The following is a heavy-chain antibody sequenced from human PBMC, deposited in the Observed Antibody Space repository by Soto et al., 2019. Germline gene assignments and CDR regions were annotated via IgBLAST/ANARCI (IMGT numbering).Heavy chain of an antibody. Sequence: GASVKVSCKASGYTFTTYVMHWVRQAPGQGLEWMGWISTYNGRTNYAQKLQGRVTMTTDTSTSTAYMELRSLRSDDTAVYYCARDQTRVGATTGDAFDIWGQGTMVTVSS. J-gene: IGHJ3*02. D-gene: IGHD1-26*01. CDR2: ISTYNGRT. V-gene: IGHV1-18*01. CDR3: ARDQTRVGATTGDAFDI. CDR1: GYTFTTYV.